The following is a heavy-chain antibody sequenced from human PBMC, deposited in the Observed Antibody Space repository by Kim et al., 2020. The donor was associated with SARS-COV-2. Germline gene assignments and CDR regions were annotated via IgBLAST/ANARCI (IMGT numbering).Heavy chain of an antibody. V-gene: IGHV3-33*05. Sequence: GGSLRLSCAASGFTFSSYGMHWVRQAPGKGLEWVAVISYDGSNKYYADSVKGRFTISRDNSKNTLYLQMNSLRAEDTAVYYCAGIMTTVTTFDYWGQGTLVTVSS. CDR3: AGIMTTVTTFDY. D-gene: IGHD4-17*01. CDR2: ISYDGSNK. CDR1: GFTFSSYG. J-gene: IGHJ4*02.